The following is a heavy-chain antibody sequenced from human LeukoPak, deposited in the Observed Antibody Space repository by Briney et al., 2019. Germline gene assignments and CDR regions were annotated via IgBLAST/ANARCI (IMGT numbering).Heavy chain of an antibody. CDR1: GFTFGDYA. CDR3: TRDGEQWLFDY. D-gene: IGHD3-22*01. J-gene: IGHJ4*02. Sequence: GGSLRLSCTASGFTFGDYAMSWVRQAPGKGLEWVGFIRSKAYGGTTEYAASVKGRFTISRDDSKSIAYLQMSSLKTEDTAVYYCTRDGEQWLFDYWGQGTLVTVSS. CDR2: IRSKAYGGTT. V-gene: IGHV3-49*04.